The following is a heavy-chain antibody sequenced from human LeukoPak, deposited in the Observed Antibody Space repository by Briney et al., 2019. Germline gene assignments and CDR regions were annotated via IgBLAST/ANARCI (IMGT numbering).Heavy chain of an antibody. CDR2: IYSGGST. CDR3: ARPTDGDSTRYGMDV. V-gene: IGHV3-53*01. J-gene: IGHJ6*02. Sequence: GVSLRLSSAASGFVVGGNYMSWVRQAPGKGLEWVSVIYSGGSTYYADSVKGRFSTSRDSSTSTLFLQMDSLRVEDTAMYYCARPTDGDSTRYGMDVWGQGTTVIVSS. CDR1: GFVVGGNY. D-gene: IGHD2-21*02.